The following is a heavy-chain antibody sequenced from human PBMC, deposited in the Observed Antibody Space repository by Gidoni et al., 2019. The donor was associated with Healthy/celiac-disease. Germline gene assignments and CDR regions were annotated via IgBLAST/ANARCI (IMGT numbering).Heavy chain of an antibody. J-gene: IGHJ4*02. D-gene: IGHD3-22*01. CDR2: ISSSGSTI. V-gene: IGHV3-48*03. CDR3: ARDHHYYDSSGLHMRHFDY. Sequence: EVQLVESGGGLVQPGGSLRLSCAASGFTFSSYAMNWVRQAPGKGLEWVSYISSSGSTIYYADSVKGRFTISRDNAKNSLYLQMNSLRAEDTAVYYCARDHHYYDSSGLHMRHFDYWGQGTLVTVSS. CDR1: GFTFSSYA.